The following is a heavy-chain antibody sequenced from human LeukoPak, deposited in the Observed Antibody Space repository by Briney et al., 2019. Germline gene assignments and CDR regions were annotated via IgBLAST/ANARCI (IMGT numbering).Heavy chain of an antibody. CDR2: INHSGST. V-gene: IGHV4-34*01. CDR3: ASGGGPQPYYFDY. CDR1: GGSFSGYY. J-gene: IGHJ4*02. Sequence: PSETLSLTCAVYGGSFSGYYWSWIRQPPGKGLEWIGEINHSGSTNYNPSLKSRVTISVDTSKNQFSLKLSSVTAGDTAVYYCASGGGPQPYYFDYWGQGTLVTVSS. D-gene: IGHD4-23*01.